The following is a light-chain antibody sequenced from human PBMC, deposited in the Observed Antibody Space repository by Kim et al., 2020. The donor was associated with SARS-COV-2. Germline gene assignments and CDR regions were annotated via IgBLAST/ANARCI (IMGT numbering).Light chain of an antibody. CDR3: QAWDSNTYYV. Sequence: VSPGQTASTTCCGDNLDDKYVGWYQQRPGQSPPLVIYQNTKRPAAITERFSGSKPGKTATLTITGNQATDEAEYFCQAWDSNTYYVFGTGTKVTVL. V-gene: IGLV3-1*01. CDR2: QNT. J-gene: IGLJ1*01. CDR1: NLDDKY.